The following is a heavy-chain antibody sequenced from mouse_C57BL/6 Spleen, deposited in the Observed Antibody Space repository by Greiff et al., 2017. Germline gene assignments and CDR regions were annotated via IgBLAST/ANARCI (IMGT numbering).Heavy chain of an antibody. V-gene: IGHV1-50*01. CDR3: ARPYDYGRRVYAMDY. Sequence: VQLQQPGAELVKPGASVKLSCKASGYTFTSYWMQWVKQRPGQGLEWIGEIDPSDSFTNYNQKFKGKATLTVDTSSSTAYMQLSSLTSEDSAVDYCARPYDYGRRVYAMDYWGQGTTVTVSS. J-gene: IGHJ4*01. D-gene: IGHD2-4*01. CDR2: IDPSDSFT. CDR1: GYTFTSYW.